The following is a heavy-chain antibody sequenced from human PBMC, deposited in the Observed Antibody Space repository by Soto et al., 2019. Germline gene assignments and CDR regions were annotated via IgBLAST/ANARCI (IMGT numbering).Heavy chain of an antibody. D-gene: IGHD3-16*01. CDR3: VTAVSEFVWGGHRFGGVDWFDP. CDR1: GYSFSDFY. Sequence: ASVKVSCKASGYSFSDFYIHWVRQAPGQGLEWMGWLNPNSGDTNYAQSFQGRVTMTRDTSISTAYMELRSLRSDDAAVYYCVTAVSEFVWGGHRFGGVDWFDPWGQGIQVTVSS. CDR2: LNPNSGDT. J-gene: IGHJ5*02. V-gene: IGHV1-2*02.